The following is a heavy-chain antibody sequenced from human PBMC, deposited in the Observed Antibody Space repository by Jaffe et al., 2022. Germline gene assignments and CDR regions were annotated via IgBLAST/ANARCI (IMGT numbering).Heavy chain of an antibody. D-gene: IGHD3-9*01. CDR2: IGTAGDT. Sequence: EVQLVESGGGLVQPGGSLRLSCAASGFTFSSYDMHWVRQATGKGLEWVSAIGTAGDTYYPGSVKGRFTISRENAKNSLYLQMNSLRAGDTAVYYCARETLFRGWSAFDIWGQGTMVTVSS. V-gene: IGHV3-13*01. CDR3: ARETLFRGWSAFDI. J-gene: IGHJ3*02. CDR1: GFTFSSYD.